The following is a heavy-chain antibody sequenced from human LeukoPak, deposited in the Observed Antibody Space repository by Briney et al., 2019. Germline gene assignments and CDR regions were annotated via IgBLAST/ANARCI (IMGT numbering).Heavy chain of an antibody. J-gene: IGHJ4*02. CDR1: GFTVSSNY. D-gene: IGHD6-6*01. CDR2: IYSGGST. V-gene: IGHV3-53*01. Sequence: GGSLRLSCAASGFTVSSNYMSWVRQAPGKGLEWVSVIYSGGSTYYADSVKGRFTISRHNSKNTLYLQMNSLRAEDTAVYYCASDKGTSYLSSFDYWGQGTLVTVSS. CDR3: ASDKGTSYLSSFDY.